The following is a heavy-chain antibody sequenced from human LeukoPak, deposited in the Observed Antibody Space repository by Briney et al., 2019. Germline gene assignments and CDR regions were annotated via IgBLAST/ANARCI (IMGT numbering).Heavy chain of an antibody. Sequence: PSETLSLTCAVYGGSFSGYYWSWIRQPPGKGLEWIGEINHSGSTNYNPSLKSRVTISVDTSKNQFSLKLSSVTAADTAVYYCARGGACGGDCYSAPYYYYGMDVWGQGTTVTVSS. J-gene: IGHJ6*02. CDR3: ARGGACGGDCYSAPYYYYGMDV. CDR1: GGSFSGYY. V-gene: IGHV4-34*01. D-gene: IGHD2-21*02. CDR2: INHSGST.